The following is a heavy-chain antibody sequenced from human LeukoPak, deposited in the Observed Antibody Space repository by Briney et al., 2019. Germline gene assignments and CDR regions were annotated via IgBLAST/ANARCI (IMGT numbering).Heavy chain of an antibody. Sequence: SETLSLTCAVYGGSFSGYFWSWIRQPPGKGLEWIGEINHSGSANYNPSLKSRVTISVDTSKNHFSLKLSSVTAADTAVYYCARLRHKIWNYSDYWGQGTLVTVSS. V-gene: IGHV4-34*01. CDR2: INHSGSA. J-gene: IGHJ4*02. CDR1: GGSFSGYF. CDR3: ARLRHKIWNYSDY. D-gene: IGHD1-1*01.